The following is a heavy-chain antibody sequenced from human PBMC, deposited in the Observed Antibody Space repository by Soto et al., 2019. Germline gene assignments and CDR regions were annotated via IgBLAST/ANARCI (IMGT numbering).Heavy chain of an antibody. D-gene: IGHD3-10*01. Sequence: SETLSLTCAVYGGSFSGYYWSWIRQPPGKGLEWIGEINHSGSTNYNPSLKSRVTISVDTSNNQFSLKLSSVTAADTAVYYCARSKKSGYYYGSGSYYWFDPWGQGTLVTVSS. CDR2: INHSGST. J-gene: IGHJ5*02. CDR1: GGSFSGYY. V-gene: IGHV4-34*01. CDR3: ARSKKSGYYYGSGSYYWFDP.